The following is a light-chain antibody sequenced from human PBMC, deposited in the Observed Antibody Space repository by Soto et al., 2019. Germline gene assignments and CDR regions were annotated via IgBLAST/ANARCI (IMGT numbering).Light chain of an antibody. CDR1: QSVSSY. V-gene: IGKV3-11*01. CDR3: QQYGTSEIR. CDR2: DAS. Sequence: ESVLTHSRATLSLSPGERATLSCRASQSVSSYLAWYQRKPGQAPRLLIYDASNRATGIPARFSGSGSGTDFTLTICSLEPEDFAVDYCQQYGTSEIRFGQGTRLE. J-gene: IGKJ5*01.